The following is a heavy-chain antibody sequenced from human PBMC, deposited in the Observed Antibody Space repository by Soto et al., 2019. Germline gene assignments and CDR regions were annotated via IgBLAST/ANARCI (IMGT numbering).Heavy chain of an antibody. D-gene: IGHD6-19*01. V-gene: IGHV1-69*13. CDR3: AKDPRIGIAVAGVFDY. Sequence: ASVKVSCKASGGTFSSYAISWVRQAPGQGLEWMGGIIPIFGTANYAQKFQGRVTITADESTSTAYMELSSLRSEDTAVYYCAKDPRIGIAVAGVFDYWAQGTLVTVSS. CDR2: IIPIFGTA. CDR1: GGTFSSYA. J-gene: IGHJ4*02.